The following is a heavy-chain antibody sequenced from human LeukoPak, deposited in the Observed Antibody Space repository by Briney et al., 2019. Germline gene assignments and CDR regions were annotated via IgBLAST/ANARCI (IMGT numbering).Heavy chain of an antibody. CDR2: INHNGNVY. J-gene: IGHJ6*02. V-gene: IGHV3-7*03. D-gene: IGHD3-16*01. CDR3: ARGGGLDV. CDR1: GFTFSSYW. Sequence: GGSLRLSCAASGFTFSSYWMNWARQAPGKGLEWVASINHNGNVYYYVDSVKGRFTISRDNAKNLLYLQMSNLRAEDTAVYFCARGGGLDVWGQGATVTVSS.